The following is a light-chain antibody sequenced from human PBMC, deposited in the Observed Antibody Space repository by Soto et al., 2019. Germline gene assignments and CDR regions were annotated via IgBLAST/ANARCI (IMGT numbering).Light chain of an antibody. CDR3: QHYGSSPFT. Sequence: EIVLTQSPGTLSWSPGDRATLSCRASQSVNSRYLAWYQQKPGQAPRLLIYGASTRATGIPDRFSGSGSGTGFTLTISRVEPEDFAVYYCQHYGSSPFTFGPGTKVDIK. J-gene: IGKJ3*01. CDR1: QSVNSRY. CDR2: GAS. V-gene: IGKV3-20*01.